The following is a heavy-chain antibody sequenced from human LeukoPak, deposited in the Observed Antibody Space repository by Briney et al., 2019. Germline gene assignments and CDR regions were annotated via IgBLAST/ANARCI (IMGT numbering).Heavy chain of an antibody. CDR3: VRDFYESSGATYYFDY. J-gene: IGHJ4*02. V-gene: IGHV3-72*01. CDR2: TRNKPNSYTT. CDR1: GFTFSDLY. D-gene: IGHD3-22*01. Sequence: PGGTLTLTCAASGFTFSDLYMDWVRQAPGKGLEWGGRTRNKPNSYTTEYPASVKGRFTISRADSKNSLLLQMNSMKTEDTAVYYGVRDFYESSGATYYFDYWGQGTLVTVSS.